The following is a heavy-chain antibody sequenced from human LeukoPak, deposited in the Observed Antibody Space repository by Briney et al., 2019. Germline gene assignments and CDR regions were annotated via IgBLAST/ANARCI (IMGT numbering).Heavy chain of an antibody. J-gene: IGHJ4*02. CDR3: ARSLWPPFDY. CDR2: ISGSGDST. CDR1: GFTFTAYA. Sequence: GGSLRLSCAASGFTFTAYAMIWVRQAPGKGLEWVSTISGSGDSTYYADSVKGRFTISRDSSKNTLYLQMSSLRAEDTAVYYCARSLWPPFDYWGQGTLVTVSS. D-gene: IGHD2-21*01. V-gene: IGHV3-23*01.